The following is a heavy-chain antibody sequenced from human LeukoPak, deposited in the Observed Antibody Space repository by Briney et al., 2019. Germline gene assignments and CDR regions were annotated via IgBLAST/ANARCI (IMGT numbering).Heavy chain of an antibody. CDR3: ARGSLGYSYGRNFDY. CDR2: INHSGST. Sequence: SETLSLTRAVYGGSFSGYYWSWIRQPPGKGLEWIGEINHSGSTNYNPSLKSRVTISVDTSKNQFSLKLSSVTAADTAVYYCARGSLGYSYGRNFDYWGQGTLVTVSS. D-gene: IGHD5-18*01. V-gene: IGHV4-34*01. J-gene: IGHJ4*02. CDR1: GGSFSGYY.